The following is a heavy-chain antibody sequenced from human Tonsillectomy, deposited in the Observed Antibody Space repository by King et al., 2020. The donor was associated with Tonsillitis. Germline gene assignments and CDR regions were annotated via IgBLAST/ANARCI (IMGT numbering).Heavy chain of an antibody. Sequence: VQLVESGGGVVQPGRSLRLSCAASGFTFSNYGMHWVRQAPGKGLEWVALIAYDTSYENYADSVKGRFAISRDNSKNTLYLEMNSLRVEDTAVYYCAKDGIALSDWYFDLWGRGTLVTVSS. J-gene: IGHJ2*01. CDR3: AKDGIALSDWYFDL. CDR2: IAYDTSYE. D-gene: IGHD3-16*02. V-gene: IGHV3-30*18. CDR1: GFTFSNYG.